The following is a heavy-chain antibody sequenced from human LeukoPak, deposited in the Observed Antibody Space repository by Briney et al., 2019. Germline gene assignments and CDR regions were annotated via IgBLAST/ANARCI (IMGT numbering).Heavy chain of an antibody. CDR1: GGSSRGYN. CDR3: ARLYIGGYSRSTNYNLFDP. CDR2: INNRESS. D-gene: IGHD6-13*01. V-gene: IGHV4-34*01. Sequence: PETLCLSPAVYGGSSRGYNWRWVCQTPGKRVGWSGEINNRESSNYNPSINSRVTISVDTSKNQFSLNLTSLTAADTAVYYCARLYIGGYSRSTNYNLFDPWGQGTLVTVSS. J-gene: IGHJ5*02.